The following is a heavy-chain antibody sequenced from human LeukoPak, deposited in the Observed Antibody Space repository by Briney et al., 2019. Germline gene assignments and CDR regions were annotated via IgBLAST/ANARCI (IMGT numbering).Heavy chain of an antibody. CDR3: ARDWAVAESTDY. V-gene: IGHV3-30*04. CDR1: GFTFSSYA. CDR2: ISYDGSNK. J-gene: IGHJ4*02. Sequence: GGSLRLSCAASGFTFSSYAMHWVRQAPGKGLEWVAVISYDGSNKYYADSVKGRFTISRDNSKNTLYLQMNSLRAEDTAVYYCARDWAVAESTDYWGQGTLVTVSS. D-gene: IGHD6-19*01.